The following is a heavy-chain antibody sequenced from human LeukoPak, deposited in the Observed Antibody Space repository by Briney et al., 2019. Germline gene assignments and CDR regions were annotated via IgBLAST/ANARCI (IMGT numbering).Heavy chain of an antibody. CDR2: IYYSGST. CDR1: GGSISSSSYY. V-gene: IGHV4-39*02. J-gene: IGHJ3*02. Sequence: SETLSLTCTVSGGSISSSSYYWGWIRQPPGKGLEWIGSIYYSGSTYYNPSLKSRVTISVDTSKNQFSLKLSSVTAADTAVYYCARDQGYCSGGSCWSNAFDIWGQGTMVTVSS. D-gene: IGHD2-15*01. CDR3: ARDQGYCSGGSCWSNAFDI.